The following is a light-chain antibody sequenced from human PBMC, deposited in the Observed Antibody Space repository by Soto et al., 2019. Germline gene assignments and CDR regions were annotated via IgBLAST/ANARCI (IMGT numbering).Light chain of an antibody. J-gene: IGKJ5*01. Sequence: EIVLTQSPGTLSLSPGERATLSCRASQSVSSSYLAWYQQKPGQAPRLLIYGASRRATGIPDRFSGSGSGTDFPLTNSTLKPEDLAVYYCQPYGSSPFTFDQRTQLEI. CDR2: GAS. V-gene: IGKV3-20*01. CDR1: QSVSSSY. CDR3: QPYGSSPFT.